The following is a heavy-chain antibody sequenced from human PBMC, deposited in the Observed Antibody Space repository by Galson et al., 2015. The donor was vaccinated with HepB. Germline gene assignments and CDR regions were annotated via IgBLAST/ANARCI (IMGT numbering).Heavy chain of an antibody. V-gene: IGHV1-24*01. Sequence: SVKVSCKVSGYTLTELSMHWVRQAPGKGLEWMGGFDPEDGETIYAQKFQGRVTMTEDTSTGTAYMELSSLRSEDTAVYYCATDNVHHYYDSSALFLWGQGALVTVSS. J-gene: IGHJ4*02. CDR3: ATDNVHHYYDSSALFL. D-gene: IGHD3-22*01. CDR2: FDPEDGET. CDR1: GYTLTELS.